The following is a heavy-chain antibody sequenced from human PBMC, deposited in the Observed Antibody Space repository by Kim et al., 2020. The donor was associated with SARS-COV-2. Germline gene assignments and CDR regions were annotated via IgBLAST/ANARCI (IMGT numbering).Heavy chain of an antibody. CDR2: INPNSGGT. Sequence: ASVKVSCKASGFSFTGYYIHWVRQAPGHGLEWMGWINPNSGGTNYAQRFQGRVTMTSDTSINTAYMELSSLRFEDTAVYYCASGGCTTILCSNFFYYCGQ. J-gene: IGHJ4*02. V-gene: IGHV1-2*02. CDR3: ASGGCTTILCSNFFYY. CDR1: GFSFTGYY. D-gene: IGHD3-10*01.